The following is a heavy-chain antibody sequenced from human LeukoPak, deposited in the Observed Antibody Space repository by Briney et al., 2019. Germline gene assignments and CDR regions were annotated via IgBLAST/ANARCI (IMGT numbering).Heavy chain of an antibody. CDR2: INTNTGNP. D-gene: IGHD3-10*02. CDR3: ARDARSYIRGAIGY. CDR1: GYTFTNYV. V-gene: IGHV7-4-1*02. Sequence: GASVKVSCKASGYTFTNYVMNWVRQAPGQGLEWMGWINTNTGNPTYAQGFTGRFVFSLDTSVSTAYLQISSLKAEDTAVYYCARDARSYIRGAIGYWGQGTLVTVSS. J-gene: IGHJ4*02.